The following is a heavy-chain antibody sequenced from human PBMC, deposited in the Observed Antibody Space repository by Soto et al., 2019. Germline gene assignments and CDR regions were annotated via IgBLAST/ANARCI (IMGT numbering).Heavy chain of an antibody. D-gene: IGHD3-22*01. CDR2: GFSRGIR. V-gene: IGHV3-53*01. CDR3: ARYYSESSAYNVH. J-gene: IGHJ4*02. CDR1: VFDGSGDY. Sequence: PRGYLILSCAGAVFDGSGDYMRWVRQPPGKGLEWVSIGFSRGIRYYADSVKGRFAISRENSKNTLYLQINSLTAEDTAVYYCARYYSESSAYNVHWGQGTLVTVSS.